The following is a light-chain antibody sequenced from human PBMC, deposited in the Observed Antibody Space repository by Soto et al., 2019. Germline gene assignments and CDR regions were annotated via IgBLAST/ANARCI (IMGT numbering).Light chain of an antibody. J-gene: IGLJ1*01. CDR2: EVS. CDR1: SSDVGGYNY. V-gene: IGLV2-8*01. CDR3: SSYAGGNNLLA. Sequence: QSVLTQPPSASGSPGQSVTISCTGTSSDVGGYNYVSWYQQHPGKAPKLMIYEVSKRPSGVPDRFSGSKSGNTASLTVSGLQAEDEADYYCSSYAGGNNLLAFGSGTKVTVL.